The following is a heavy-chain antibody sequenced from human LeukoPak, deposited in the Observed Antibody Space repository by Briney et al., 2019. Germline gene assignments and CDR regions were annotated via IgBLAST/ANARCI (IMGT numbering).Heavy chain of an antibody. D-gene: IGHD3-3*01. CDR1: GGSISSGGYY. CDR2: IYYSGST. J-gene: IGHJ5*02. CDR3: ARSEKYDFWSGPHLFDP. Sequence: SETLSLTCTVSGGSISSGGYYWSWIRQHPGKGLEWIGYIYYSGSTYYNPSLKSRVTISVDTSKNQFSPKLSSVTAADTAVYYCARSEKYDFWSGPHLFDPWGQGTLVTVSS. V-gene: IGHV4-31*03.